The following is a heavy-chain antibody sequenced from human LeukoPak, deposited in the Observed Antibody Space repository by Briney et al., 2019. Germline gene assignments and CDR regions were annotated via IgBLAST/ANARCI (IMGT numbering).Heavy chain of an antibody. Sequence: SETLSLTCTVSGGSISSYYWSWIWQPAGKGLEWIGRIYTSGSTNYNASLKSRVSMSVDTSKNQFSLKLSSVTAADTAVYYCAREYYYGMDVWGQGTTVTVSS. CDR2: IYTSGST. CDR1: GGSISSYY. V-gene: IGHV4-4*07. CDR3: AREYYYGMDV. J-gene: IGHJ6*02.